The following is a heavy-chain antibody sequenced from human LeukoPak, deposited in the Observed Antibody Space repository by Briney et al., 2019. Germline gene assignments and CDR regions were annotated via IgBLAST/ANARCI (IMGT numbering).Heavy chain of an antibody. CDR3: ASTIFGVAAPYY. Sequence: SETLSLTCAVYGGSFSGYYWSWIRQPPGKGLEWIGEINHSGSINYNPSLKSRVTISVDTSKNQFSLKLSSVTAADTAVYCCASTIFGVAAPYYWGQGTLVTVSS. CDR2: INHSGSI. D-gene: IGHD3-3*01. CDR1: GGSFSGYY. V-gene: IGHV4-34*01. J-gene: IGHJ4*02.